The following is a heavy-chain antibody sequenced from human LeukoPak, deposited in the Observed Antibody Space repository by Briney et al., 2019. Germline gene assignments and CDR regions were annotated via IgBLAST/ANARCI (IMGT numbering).Heavy chain of an antibody. J-gene: IGHJ3*02. CDR1: GGSISSYY. Sequence: SETLSLTCTVSGGSISSYYWSWIRQPAGKGLEGMGRIYTSGSTNYNPSLKSRVTMSLDTSKNQFSLKLSSVTAADTAVYYCARVTVTNAFDIWGQGTMVTVSS. V-gene: IGHV4-4*07. CDR3: ARVTVTNAFDI. CDR2: IYTSGST. D-gene: IGHD4-11*01.